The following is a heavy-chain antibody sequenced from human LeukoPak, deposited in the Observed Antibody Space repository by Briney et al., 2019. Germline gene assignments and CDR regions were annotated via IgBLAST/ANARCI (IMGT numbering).Heavy chain of an antibody. V-gene: IGHV3-23*01. Sequence: PGGSLRLSCAVSGFTFNNYGMSWVRQAPGRGLEWVSGISGGGSTTDYADSVKGRFAISRDNSKNTLYLQMNSLRAEDTAVYYCAKEIATTVTTLSPYWGQGTLVTVSS. CDR3: AKEIATTVTTLSPY. CDR2: ISGGGSTT. J-gene: IGHJ4*02. D-gene: IGHD4-17*01. CDR1: GFTFNNYG.